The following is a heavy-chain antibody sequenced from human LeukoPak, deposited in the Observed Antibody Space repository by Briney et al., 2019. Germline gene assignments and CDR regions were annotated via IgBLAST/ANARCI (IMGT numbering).Heavy chain of an antibody. CDR2: ISGSSGST. Sequence: PGGSLRLSCAASGFTFSSYAMTWVRQAPGKGLEWVSAISGSSGSTYYADSVEGRFTISRDNSKNTLYLQMNSLRAEDTAVYYCANASSGWYSDYYFDYWGQGTLVTVSS. J-gene: IGHJ4*02. V-gene: IGHV3-23*01. CDR3: ANASSGWYSDYYFDY. CDR1: GFTFSSYA. D-gene: IGHD6-19*01.